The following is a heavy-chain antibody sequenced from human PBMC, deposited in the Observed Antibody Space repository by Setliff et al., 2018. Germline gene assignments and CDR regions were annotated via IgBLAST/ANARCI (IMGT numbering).Heavy chain of an antibody. D-gene: IGHD3-10*01. J-gene: IGHJ6*02. CDR2: ISSSGSTI. V-gene: IGHV3-48*04. CDR3: ARDHAYGSRFYYYYYGMDV. Sequence: GGSLRLSCAASGFTFSSYSMNWVRQAPGKGLEWVSYISSSGSTIYYADSVKGRFTISRDNAKNSLYLQMNSLRAEDTAVYYCARDHAYGSRFYYYYYGMDVWGQGTTVTVSS. CDR1: GFTFSSYS.